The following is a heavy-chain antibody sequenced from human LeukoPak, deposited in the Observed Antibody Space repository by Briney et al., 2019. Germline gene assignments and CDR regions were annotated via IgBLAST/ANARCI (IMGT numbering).Heavy chain of an antibody. V-gene: IGHV1-2*02. CDR2: INPNSGGT. D-gene: IGHD2-15*01. CDR3: ARDGCSGGSCYSWFDP. J-gene: IGHJ5*02. CDR1: GYTFTGYY. Sequence: GASVKVSCKASGYTFTGYYMHWVRQAPGQGLEWMGWINPNSGGTNYAQKFQGRVTMTRDTSISTAYMELSRLRSDDTAVYYCARDGCSGGSCYSWFDPWGQGTLVTVSS.